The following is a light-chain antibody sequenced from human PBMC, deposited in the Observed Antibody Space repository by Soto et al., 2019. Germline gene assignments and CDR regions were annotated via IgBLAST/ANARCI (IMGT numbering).Light chain of an antibody. CDR3: HQANSFPFT. J-gene: IGKJ3*01. Sequence: DIQMTQSPSSVSASVGDRVTITCRASQNISTWLAWYQQKPGKAPKLLIYDASSLESGVPARFSGSGFGTDLTLPISSLQPEDFSTYYCHQANSFPFTFGPGTKVDIK. CDR2: DAS. V-gene: IGKV1-12*01. CDR1: QNISTW.